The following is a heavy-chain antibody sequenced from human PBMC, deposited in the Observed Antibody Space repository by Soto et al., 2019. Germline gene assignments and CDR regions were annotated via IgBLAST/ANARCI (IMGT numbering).Heavy chain of an antibody. Sequence: GGSLRLSCAASGFTFSSYAMSWVRQAPGKGLEWVSAISGSGGSTYYEDSVKGRFTISRENSKNTLYLQMNSLRAEDTAVYYCAKEGVDGEWELKKTPGAFDIWGQGTMVTVSS. D-gene: IGHD1-26*01. J-gene: IGHJ3*02. V-gene: IGHV3-23*01. CDR1: GFTFSSYA. CDR2: ISGSGGST. CDR3: AKEGVDGEWELKKTPGAFDI.